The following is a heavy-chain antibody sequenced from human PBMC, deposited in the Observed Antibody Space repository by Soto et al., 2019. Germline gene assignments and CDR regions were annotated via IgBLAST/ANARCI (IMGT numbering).Heavy chain of an antibody. J-gene: IGHJ5*02. CDR2: IYTSGST. Sequence: SETLSLTCTVSGGSISSYYWSWIRQPAGKGLEWIGRIYTSGSTNYNPSLKSRVTRSGDTSTNQFSLKLSSVTAADTAVYYCARGKGSIAVAGNWFDPWGQGTLVTVSS. D-gene: IGHD6-19*01. CDR1: GGSISSYY. V-gene: IGHV4-4*07. CDR3: ARGKGSIAVAGNWFDP.